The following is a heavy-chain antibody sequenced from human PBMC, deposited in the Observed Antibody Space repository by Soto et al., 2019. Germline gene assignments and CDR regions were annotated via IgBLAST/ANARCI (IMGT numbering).Heavy chain of an antibody. V-gene: IGHV3-9*01. Sequence: EVPLVESGGGLVQPGRSLRLSCAASGFTFDDYAMHWVRQAPGKGLEWVSGIRWNSGNIGYADSVKGRFTISRDNAKNSLYLQMNSLRAEDTALYYCAKASYSSTWEIDYWGQGTLVIVSS. CDR3: AKASYSSTWEIDY. CDR2: IRWNSGNI. D-gene: IGHD6-13*01. CDR1: GFTFDDYA. J-gene: IGHJ4*02.